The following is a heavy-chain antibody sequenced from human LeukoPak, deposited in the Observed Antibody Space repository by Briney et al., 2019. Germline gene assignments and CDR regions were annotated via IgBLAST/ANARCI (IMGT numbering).Heavy chain of an antibody. Sequence: ASVKVSCKASGYTFTSYAMHWVRQAPGQRLEWMGWINAGNGNTKYSQKFQGRVTITRDTSASTAYMELSSLRSEDTAVYYCVSAGGYGDYVLDYWGQGTLVTVSS. CDR2: INAGNGNT. V-gene: IGHV1-3*01. D-gene: IGHD4-17*01. CDR3: VSAGGYGDYVLDY. J-gene: IGHJ4*02. CDR1: GYTFTSYA.